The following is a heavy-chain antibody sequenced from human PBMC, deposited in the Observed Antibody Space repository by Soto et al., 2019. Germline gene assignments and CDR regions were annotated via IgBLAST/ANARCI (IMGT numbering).Heavy chain of an antibody. Sequence: VQLVESGGGLVEPGGSLRLSCAASGFSFTNAWMTWVRQAPGKGLEWVGRIKTTTDGGTTDYAAPVKGRFTISRDDSKNTLYLQMNSLKTEDTAVYYCTTSGPRRSSSLWFDPWGQGTLVTVSS. V-gene: IGHV3-15*01. CDR2: IKTTTDGGTT. CDR3: TTSGPRRSSSLWFDP. J-gene: IGHJ5*02. D-gene: IGHD6-6*01. CDR1: GFSFTNAW.